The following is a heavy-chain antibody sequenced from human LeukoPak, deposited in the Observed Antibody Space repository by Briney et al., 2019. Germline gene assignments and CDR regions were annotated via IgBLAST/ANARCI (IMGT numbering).Heavy chain of an antibody. J-gene: IGHJ4*02. V-gene: IGHV3-53*01. D-gene: IGHD3-3*01. CDR3: ARGRGLGVVSPYFDY. Sequence: GGSLRLSCVVSGFSASNNYIIWVRQAPGNGLERVSVIYGDGRTSHSASVRGRFTISRDNSKNIVSLQMNNLRAEDTAVYYCARGRGLGVVSPYFDYWGQGTLVTVSS. CDR2: IYGDGRT. CDR1: GFSASNNY.